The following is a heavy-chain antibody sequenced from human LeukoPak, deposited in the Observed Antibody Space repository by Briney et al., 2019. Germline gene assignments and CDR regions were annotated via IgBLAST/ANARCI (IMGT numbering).Heavy chain of an antibody. CDR2: IIPIFGIA. CDR3: ARDETGYSSGWYSNYFDY. V-gene: IGHV1-69*04. CDR1: GGTFSSYA. J-gene: IGHJ4*02. Sequence: SVKVSCKASGGTFSSYAISWVRQAPGQGLEWMGRIIPIFGIANYAQKFQGRVTITADKSTSTAYMELSSLRSEDTAVYYCARDETGYSSGWYSNYFDYWGQGTLVTVSS. D-gene: IGHD6-19*01.